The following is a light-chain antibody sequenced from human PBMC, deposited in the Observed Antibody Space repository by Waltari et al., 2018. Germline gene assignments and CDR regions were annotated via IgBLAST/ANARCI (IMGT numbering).Light chain of an antibody. J-gene: IGKJ1*01. CDR3: QKYGTRPAT. CDR2: DAS. Sequence: EIVLTQSPGTLSLSPGERATLSCRASQSVSRTLAWYQQKPGQAPRLLIYDASIRATCIPDRFSCSGSGTDFSLTISRLEPEDFAVYYCQKYGTRPATFGQGTKVEVK. V-gene: IGKV3-20*01. CDR1: QSVSRT.